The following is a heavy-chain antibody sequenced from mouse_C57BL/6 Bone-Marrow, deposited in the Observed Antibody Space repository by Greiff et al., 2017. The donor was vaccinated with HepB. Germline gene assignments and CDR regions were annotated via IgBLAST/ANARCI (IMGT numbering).Heavy chain of an antibody. J-gene: IGHJ3*01. V-gene: IGHV5-4*01. D-gene: IGHD1-3*01. Sequence: DVQLVESGGGLVKPGGSLKLSCAASGFTFSSYAMSWVRQTPEKRLEWVATISDGGSYTYYPDNVKGRFTISRDNAKNNLYLQMSHLKSEDTAMYYCAREGVKAYWGQGTLVTVSA. CDR3: AREGVKAY. CDR1: GFTFSSYA. CDR2: ISDGGSYT.